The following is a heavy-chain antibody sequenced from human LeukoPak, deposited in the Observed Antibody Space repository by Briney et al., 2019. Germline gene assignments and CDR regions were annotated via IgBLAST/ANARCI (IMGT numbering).Heavy chain of an antibody. V-gene: IGHV1-3*01. CDR1: GYTFTSYA. Sequence: ASVKVSCKASGYTFTSYAMHWVRQAPGQRLEWMGWINAGNGDTKYSQRLQGRVTISRDTSASTAYMELSSLRSEDRAVYYCAREDTAFDYWGQGTLVTVSS. CDR3: AREDTAFDY. CDR2: INAGNGDT. J-gene: IGHJ4*02. D-gene: IGHD5-18*01.